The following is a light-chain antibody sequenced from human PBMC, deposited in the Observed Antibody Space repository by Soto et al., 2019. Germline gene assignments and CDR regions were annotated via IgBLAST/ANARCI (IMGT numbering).Light chain of an antibody. CDR1: QVIGKY. Sequence: DIQMTQSPSSLSASVQDSVTITCRARQVIGKYLAWYQQKPGKVPKILIQAASTLQSGVPSRFSGSGSGTDFTLTINNLQPEDVATYYCQRYNAAPFTFGPGTKVDIK. V-gene: IGKV1-27*01. CDR3: QRYNAAPFT. CDR2: AAS. J-gene: IGKJ3*01.